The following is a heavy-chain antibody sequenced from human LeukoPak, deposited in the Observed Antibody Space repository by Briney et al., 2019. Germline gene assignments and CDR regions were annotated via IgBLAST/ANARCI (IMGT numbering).Heavy chain of an antibody. CDR3: AKGLGGGYCSSTSCYPLDY. CDR2: TSCGGGSK. D-gene: IGHD2-2*01. Sequence: GESLRLSCTASQITFSSYAMSWVRQAPGKGVEWVSATSCGGGSKYYADSVKGRFTISRDNPKNTLYLQMNSLRAEDTAIYYCAKGLGGGYCSSTSCYPLDYWGQGALVTVSS. J-gene: IGHJ4*02. CDR1: QITFSSYA. V-gene: IGHV3-23*01.